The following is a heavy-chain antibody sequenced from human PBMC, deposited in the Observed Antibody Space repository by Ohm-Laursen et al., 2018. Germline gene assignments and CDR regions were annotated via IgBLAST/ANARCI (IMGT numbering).Heavy chain of an antibody. CDR3: ARVLEQGHAFDI. V-gene: IGHV3-30*03. CDR2: ISYDGSNK. CDR1: GLTFSTYG. J-gene: IGHJ3*02. Sequence: SLRLSCAASGLTFSTYGMHWVRQAPGKGLEWVAVISYDGSNKNYADSVKGRFTISRDNAKNSLHLQMNSLRAEDTAVYYCARVLEQGHAFDIWGQGTMVTVSS. D-gene: IGHD1/OR15-1a*01.